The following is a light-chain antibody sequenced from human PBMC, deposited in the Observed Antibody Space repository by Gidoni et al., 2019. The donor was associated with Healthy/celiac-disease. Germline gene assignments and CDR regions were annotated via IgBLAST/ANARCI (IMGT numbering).Light chain of an antibody. V-gene: IGKV3-20*01. CDR2: GAS. J-gene: IGKJ2*01. Sequence: EIVLTQSPGTLSLSQGERATLSCRASQSVSSSYLAWYQQKPGQAPRLLIYGASSRATGIPDRFSGSGSGTDFTLTISRLEPEDFAVYYCQQYGSTTGYTFGQGTKLEIK. CDR3: QQYGSTTGYT. CDR1: QSVSSSY.